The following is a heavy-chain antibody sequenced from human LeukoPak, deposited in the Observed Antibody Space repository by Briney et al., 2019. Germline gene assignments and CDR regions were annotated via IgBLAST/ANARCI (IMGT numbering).Heavy chain of an antibody. D-gene: IGHD6-6*01. Sequence: PGGSLRLSCAASGFTFSSYSMNWVRQAPGKGLEWVSYISSSSSTIYYADSVKGRFTISRDNAKNSLYLQMNSLRAEDTAVYYCATLGGGIYSSSSETGDYWGQGTLVTVSS. CDR2: ISSSSSTI. V-gene: IGHV3-48*04. CDR1: GFTFSSYS. CDR3: ATLGGGIYSSSSETGDY. J-gene: IGHJ4*02.